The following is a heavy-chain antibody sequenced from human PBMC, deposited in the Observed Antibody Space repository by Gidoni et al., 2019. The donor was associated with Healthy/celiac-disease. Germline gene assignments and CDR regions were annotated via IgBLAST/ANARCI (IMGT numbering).Heavy chain of an antibody. CDR1: GGSFSGYY. CDR2: INHSGST. Sequence: QVQLQQWGAGLLKPSETLSLTCAVYGGSFSGYYWSWIRQPPWKGLAWIGEINHSGSTNYNPSLKSRVTISVDTSKNQFSLKLSSVTAADTAVYYCARGRTPQYYYDSSGFDPWGQGTLVTVSS. CDR3: ARGRTPQYYYDSSGFDP. J-gene: IGHJ5*02. D-gene: IGHD3-22*01. V-gene: IGHV4-34*01.